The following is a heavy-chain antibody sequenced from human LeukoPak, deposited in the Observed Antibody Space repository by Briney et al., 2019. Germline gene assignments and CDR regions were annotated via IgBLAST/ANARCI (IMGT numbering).Heavy chain of an antibody. CDR2: IYYSGSI. V-gene: IGHV4-39*01. J-gene: IGHJ4*02. CDR1: GGSITSSLYY. Sequence: PSETLSLTCTVSGGSITSSLYYWGWVRQPPGKGLEWIGSIYYSGSIYYNPSLKTRVTISVDTSKNQFSLDLSSVTAADTAVYFCASHAEKGYSSSWSYFDYWGQGILVIVSS. CDR3: ASHAEKGYSSSWSYFDY. D-gene: IGHD6-13*01.